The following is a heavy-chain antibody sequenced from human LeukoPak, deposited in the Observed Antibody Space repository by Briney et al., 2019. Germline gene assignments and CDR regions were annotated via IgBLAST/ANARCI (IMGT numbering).Heavy chain of an antibody. CDR1: GGSISSYY. Sequence: PSQTLSLTCTVSGGSISSYYWSWIRQPPGKGLEWIGYIYCSGTTNYNPSLKSRVTISVDTSKNQFSLKLSSVTAADTAVYYCARGVYIAAAQYGYWGQGTLVTVSS. CDR3: ARGVYIAAAQYGY. V-gene: IGHV4-59*01. J-gene: IGHJ4*02. D-gene: IGHD6-13*01. CDR2: IYCSGTT.